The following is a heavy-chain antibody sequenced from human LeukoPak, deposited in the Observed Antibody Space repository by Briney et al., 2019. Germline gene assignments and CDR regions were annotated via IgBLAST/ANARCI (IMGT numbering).Heavy chain of an antibody. CDR1: GGSISSSSYY. D-gene: IGHD3-9*01. J-gene: IGHJ4*02. CDR2: IYYRGST. Sequence: SETLSLTCTVSGGSISSSSYYWGWIRQPPGKGLEWIGSIYYRGSTYYNPSLKSRVTISVDTSKNQFSLKLSSVTAADTAVYYCASIRYFDQTRFDYWGQGTLVTVSS. V-gene: IGHV4-39*07. CDR3: ASIRYFDQTRFDY.